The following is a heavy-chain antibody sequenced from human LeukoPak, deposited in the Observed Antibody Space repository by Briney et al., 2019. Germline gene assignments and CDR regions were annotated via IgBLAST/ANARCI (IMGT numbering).Heavy chain of an antibody. CDR3: ARAFDYYDSSDIFDY. CDR1: GGSISSSSYY. J-gene: IGHJ4*02. Sequence: SETLFLTCTVSGGSISSSSYYWGWIRQPPGKGLEWIGSIYYSGSTYYNPSLKSRVTISVDTSKNQFSLKLSSVTAADTAVYYCARAFDYYDSSDIFDYWGQGTLVTVSS. CDR2: IYYSGST. V-gene: IGHV4-39*07. D-gene: IGHD3-22*01.